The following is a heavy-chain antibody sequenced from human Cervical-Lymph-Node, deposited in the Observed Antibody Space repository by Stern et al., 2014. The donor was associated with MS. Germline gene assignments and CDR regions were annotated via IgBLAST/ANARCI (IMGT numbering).Heavy chain of an antibody. CDR3: VRSALYDDSGASNMDV. D-gene: IGHD2-2*02. Sequence: QLVQSGAEVKKPGSSVKVSCKASGYTFTYRYLHWVRQAPGQALEWMGWITPYNGDTNYAQRFRDRVTISREMAMSTTYMELTSLRSDDTAIYDCVRSALYDDSGASNMDVWGPGTTVTVSS. V-gene: IGHV1-45*02. CDR1: GYTFTYRY. J-gene: IGHJ6*02. CDR2: ITPYNGDT.